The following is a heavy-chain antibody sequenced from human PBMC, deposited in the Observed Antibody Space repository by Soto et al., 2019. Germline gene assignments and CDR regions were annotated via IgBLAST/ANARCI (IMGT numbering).Heavy chain of an antibody. CDR3: ARDSPYIAAAETRYFDL. Sequence: QVQLVQSGAEVKKPGASVKVSCKASGYTFTSYGIIWVRQAPGQGLEWMGWISAYNGNTNYAQKLQGRVTMTTDTSTSTAYMELRSMSSDDTAVYYCARDSPYIAAAETRYFDLWGRGTLVTVSS. CDR2: ISAYNGNT. CDR1: GYTFTSYG. D-gene: IGHD6-13*01. V-gene: IGHV1-18*01. J-gene: IGHJ2*01.